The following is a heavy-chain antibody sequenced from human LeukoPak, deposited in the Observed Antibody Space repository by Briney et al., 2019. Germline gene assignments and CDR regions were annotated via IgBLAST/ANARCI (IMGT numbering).Heavy chain of an antibody. Sequence: QPGGSLRLSCVGSGFTFSAYEMQWVRQAPGKGLEWVSGTSRSSGAHYTDSVKGRFTISRDNSKDTLYLQMDSLRAEDTAVYYCAQGGYFAFDMWGQGTMVTVSS. CDR1: GFTFSAYE. CDR2: TSRSSGA. J-gene: IGHJ3*02. D-gene: IGHD2-2*03. V-gene: IGHV3-23*01. CDR3: AQGGYFAFDM.